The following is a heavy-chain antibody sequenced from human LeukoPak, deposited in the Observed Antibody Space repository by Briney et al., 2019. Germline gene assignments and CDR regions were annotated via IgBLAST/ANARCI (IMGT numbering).Heavy chain of an antibody. D-gene: IGHD3-16*02. Sequence: GGSLRLSCAASGFTFNSYAMSWVRQAPGKWLEWVSGISSSGGNTYYTDSVTGRFTISRDNSKNTLYHQMNSLRAEDTAVYYCAKDLWRLWELSPSNGMDVWGQGTTVTVSS. V-gene: IGHV3-23*01. J-gene: IGHJ6*02. CDR2: ISSSGGNT. CDR1: GFTFNSYA. CDR3: AKDLWRLWELSPSNGMDV.